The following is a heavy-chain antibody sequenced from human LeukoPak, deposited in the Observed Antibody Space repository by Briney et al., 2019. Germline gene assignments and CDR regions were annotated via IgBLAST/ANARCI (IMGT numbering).Heavy chain of an antibody. D-gene: IGHD6-13*01. CDR1: GFNFSSST. Sequence: GGSLRLSCTASGFNFSSSTMHWVRQAPGKGLEWVANIKQDGSEKYYVDSVKGRFTISRDNAKNSLYLQMSSLRAEDTAVYYCARLAAAGTVYWGQGTLVTVSS. CDR3: ARLAAAGTVY. CDR2: IKQDGSEK. J-gene: IGHJ4*02. V-gene: IGHV3-7*01.